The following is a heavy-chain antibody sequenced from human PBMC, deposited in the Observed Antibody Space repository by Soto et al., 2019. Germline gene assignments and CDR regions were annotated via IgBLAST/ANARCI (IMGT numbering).Heavy chain of an antibody. CDR3: ARDRGYSYGTGYFQH. Sequence: QVQLQESGPGLVKPSQTLSLTCTVSGGSISSGDYYWSWIRQPPGKGLEWIGYIYYSGRTYYNRSLKSRVTISVDTSKIQFSLKLSSVTAADTAVYYCARDRGYSYGTGYFQHWGQGTLVTVSS. J-gene: IGHJ1*01. D-gene: IGHD5-18*01. CDR1: GGSISSGDYY. V-gene: IGHV4-30-4*01. CDR2: IYYSGRT.